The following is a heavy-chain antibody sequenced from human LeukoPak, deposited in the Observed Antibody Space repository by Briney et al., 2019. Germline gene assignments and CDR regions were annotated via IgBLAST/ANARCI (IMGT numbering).Heavy chain of an antibody. Sequence: GASVKVSCKASGYTFTSYYMHWVRQAPGQGLEWMGIINPSGGSTGYAQKFQGRVTMTRGMSTSTVYMELSSLRSEDTAVYYCARVGTYYYDSSGPLMAFDYWGQGTLVTVSS. CDR3: ARVGTYYYDSSGPLMAFDY. CDR1: GYTFTSYY. J-gene: IGHJ4*02. V-gene: IGHV1-46*01. D-gene: IGHD3-22*01. CDR2: INPSGGST.